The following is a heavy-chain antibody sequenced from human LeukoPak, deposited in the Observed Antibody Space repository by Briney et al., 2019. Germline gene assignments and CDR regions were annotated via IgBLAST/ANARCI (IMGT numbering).Heavy chain of an antibody. Sequence: ASETLSLTCTVSGGSISSYHWSWIRQPPGKGLEWIGYIYYSGTTNYNPSLKSRVTISVDTSKNQFSLMLTSVTTADTAVYYCARNSGSYPKYFDYWGQGTLVTVSS. CDR3: ARNSGSYPKYFDY. V-gene: IGHV4-59*01. D-gene: IGHD3-10*01. CDR2: IYYSGTT. J-gene: IGHJ4*02. CDR1: GGSISSYH.